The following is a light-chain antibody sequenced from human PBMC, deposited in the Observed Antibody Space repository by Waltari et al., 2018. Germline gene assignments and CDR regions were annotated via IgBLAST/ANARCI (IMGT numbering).Light chain of an antibody. CDR2: GAS. CDR1: QSGRGS. V-gene: IGKV3-20*01. Sequence: SCRARQSGRGSLAWYQQKAGQAPRLLIYGASSRATGIPDRFSGGGSGTDFSLTISRLEPEDFAVYYCQHYVRLPATFGQGTKVEI. J-gene: IGKJ1*01. CDR3: QHYVRLPAT.